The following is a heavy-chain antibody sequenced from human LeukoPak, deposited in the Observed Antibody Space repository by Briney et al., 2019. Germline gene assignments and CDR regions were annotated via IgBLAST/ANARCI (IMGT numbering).Heavy chain of an antibody. CDR1: GFTFSSYS. J-gene: IGHJ4*02. D-gene: IGHD6-19*01. Sequence: GGSLRLSCAAPGFTFSSYSMNWVRQAPGKGLEWVSSISGSSSYIYYADSVKGRFTISRDNSKNTLYLQMNSLRAEDTAVYYCAKDHAGYLAVAGLSSAGRWGQGTLVTVSS. CDR2: ISGSSSYI. V-gene: IGHV3-21*04. CDR3: AKDHAGYLAVAGLSSAGR.